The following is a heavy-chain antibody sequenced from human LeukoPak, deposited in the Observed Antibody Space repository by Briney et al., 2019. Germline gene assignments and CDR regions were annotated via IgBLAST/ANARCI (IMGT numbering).Heavy chain of an antibody. CDR2: IRYDGSNK. V-gene: IGHV3-30*02. CDR3: AKDRGIAVAGTDWFDP. CDR1: GFTFSSYG. Sequence: PGRSLRLSCAASGFTFSSYGMHWVRQAPGKGLEWVAFIRYDGSNKYYADSVKGRFTISRDNSKNTLYLQMNSLRAEDTAVYYCAKDRGIAVAGTDWFDPWGQGTLVTVSS. J-gene: IGHJ5*02. D-gene: IGHD6-19*01.